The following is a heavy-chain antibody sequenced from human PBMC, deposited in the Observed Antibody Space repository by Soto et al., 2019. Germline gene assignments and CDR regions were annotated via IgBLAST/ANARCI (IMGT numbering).Heavy chain of an antibody. J-gene: IGHJ5*02. CDR1: CCSVSSSSYY. CDR3: ARERPDGSRLDP. Sequence: SETLSLTCTVSCCSVSSSSYYWSWIRQPPGKGLEWIGYIYYSGSTNYNPSLKSRVTISVDTSKNQFSLKLSSVTAADTAVYYCARERPDGSRLDPWGQGTLVTVSS. CDR2: IYYSGST. V-gene: IGHV4-61*01. D-gene: IGHD6-13*01.